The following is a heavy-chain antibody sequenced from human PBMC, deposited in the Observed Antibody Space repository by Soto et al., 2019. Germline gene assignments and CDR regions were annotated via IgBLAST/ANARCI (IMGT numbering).Heavy chain of an antibody. J-gene: IGHJ4*02. CDR3: AKDRAGDIYVAARSGLDY. CDR1: GFTFFSYG. CDR2: ISYDGSNK. Sequence: LRLSCAASGFTFFSYGMHWVRQAPGKGLEWVAVISYDGSNKYYGDSVKGRFTISRDNSKNTLYLQMNSLRADDTAVYYCAKDRAGDIYVAARSGLDYWGQGTLVTVSS. V-gene: IGHV3-30*18. D-gene: IGHD3-3*01.